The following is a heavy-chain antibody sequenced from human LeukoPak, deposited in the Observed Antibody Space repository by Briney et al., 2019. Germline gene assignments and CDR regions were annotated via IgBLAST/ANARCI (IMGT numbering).Heavy chain of an antibody. D-gene: IGHD5-12*01. V-gene: IGHV3-48*02. CDR3: ARQWWLRTYYFDY. J-gene: IGHJ4*02. CDR2: ISSSSSVI. CDR1: GFTFSDNS. Sequence: GGSLRLSCAASGFTFSDNSMNWVRQAPGKGLEWLSYISSSSSVIYYVDSVKGRFTISRDNAKNSVYLQMNSLRDEDTAVYYCARQWWLRTYYFDYWGQGTLVTVSS.